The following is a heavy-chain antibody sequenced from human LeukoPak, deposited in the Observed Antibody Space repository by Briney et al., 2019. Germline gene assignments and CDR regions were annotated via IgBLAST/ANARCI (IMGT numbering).Heavy chain of an antibody. CDR2: IYYSGST. CDR3: ARAHSRGGNFDY. Sequence: SETLSLTCTVSGGSISSYYWSWIRQPPGKGLEWIGYIYYSGSTNYNPSLKSRVTISVDTSKNQFPLKLSSVTAADTAVYYCARAHSRGGNFDYWGQGTLVTVSS. V-gene: IGHV4-59*01. CDR1: GGSISSYY. D-gene: IGHD3-16*01. J-gene: IGHJ4*02.